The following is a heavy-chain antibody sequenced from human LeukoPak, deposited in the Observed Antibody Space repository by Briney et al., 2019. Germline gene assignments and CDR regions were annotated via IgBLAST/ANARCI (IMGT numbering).Heavy chain of an antibody. CDR1: GFTFSSYS. Sequence: GGSLRLSCAASGFTFSSYSMNWVRQAPGKGLEWVSSISSSSSYIYYADSVKGRFTISRDNAKNSLYLQMNSLRAEDTAVYYCARDGADTSVPSGLYYYYYYMDVWGKGTTVTISS. CDR3: ARDGADTSVPSGLYYYYYYMDV. V-gene: IGHV3-21*04. D-gene: IGHD2-2*01. J-gene: IGHJ6*03. CDR2: ISSSSSYI.